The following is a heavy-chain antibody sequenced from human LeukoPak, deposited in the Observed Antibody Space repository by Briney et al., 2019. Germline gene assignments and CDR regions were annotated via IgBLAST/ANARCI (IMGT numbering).Heavy chain of an antibody. CDR2: IYFSGTT. J-gene: IGHJ4*02. V-gene: IGHV4-59*01. Sequence: PSETLSLTCTVSGGSISSYYWSWIRQPPGKGLEWIGYIYFSGTTNYNPSLKIRVTISVDTSKNQFTLNLSSVTAADTAVYYCARGIRLAPYYFDYWGQGTLVTVSS. CDR3: ARGIRLAPYYFDY. D-gene: IGHD6-19*01. CDR1: GGSISSYY.